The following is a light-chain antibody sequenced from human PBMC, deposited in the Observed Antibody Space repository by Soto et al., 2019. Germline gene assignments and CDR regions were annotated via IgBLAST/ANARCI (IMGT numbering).Light chain of an antibody. Sequence: QSVLTQPPSVSGAPGQRVTISCTGSSSNIETNFDVHWYQQVPGTAPKLLIYDNVNRPSGVPDRFSGSKSGTSACLAIAGLQAEDEADYYCQSYDSSVSDSVFGGGTKLTVL. CDR2: DNV. CDR1: SSNIETNFD. J-gene: IGLJ3*02. CDR3: QSYDSSVSDSV. V-gene: IGLV1-40*01.